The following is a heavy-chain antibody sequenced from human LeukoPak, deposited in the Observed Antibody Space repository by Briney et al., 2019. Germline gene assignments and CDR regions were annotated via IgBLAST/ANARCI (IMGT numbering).Heavy chain of an antibody. J-gene: IGHJ5*02. Sequence: IPSETLSLTCAVYGGSFSGYYVSWIRQPPGKGLEWIGEINHSGSTNYNPSLKSRVTISVDTSKNQFSLKLSSVTAADTAVYYCARALGATPSNWFDPWGQGTLVTVSS. V-gene: IGHV4-34*01. CDR1: GGSFSGYY. CDR3: ARALGATPSNWFDP. CDR2: INHSGST. D-gene: IGHD5-12*01.